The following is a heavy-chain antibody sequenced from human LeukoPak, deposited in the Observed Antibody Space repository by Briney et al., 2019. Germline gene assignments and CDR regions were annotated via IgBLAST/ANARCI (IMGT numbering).Heavy chain of an antibody. J-gene: IGHJ3*02. CDR3: ARDLGRDGYNPDAFDI. CDR2: IYYSGST. Sequence: SQTLSLTCTVSGGSISSYYWSWIRQPPGKGLEWIGYIYYSGSTNYNPSLKSRVTISVDTSKNQFSLKLSSVTAADTAVYYCARDLGRDGYNPDAFDIWGQGTMVTVSS. CDR1: GGSISSYY. D-gene: IGHD5-24*01. V-gene: IGHV4-59*01.